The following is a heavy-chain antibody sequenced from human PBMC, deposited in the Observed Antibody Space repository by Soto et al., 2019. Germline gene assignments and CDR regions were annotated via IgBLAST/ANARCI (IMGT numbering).Heavy chain of an antibody. D-gene: IGHD1-26*01. CDR1: GFTVSSSE. Sequence: EVQLGESGGGLVQPGGSLRLSCAVSGFTVSSSEMYWVRQAPGKGLEWISYIHPSGQPIFYADSVKGRFTISRDNANNSLFLQMNSLRAEDTAVYYCARRASRWCQGTMVTVSS. V-gene: IGHV3-48*03. CDR2: IHPSGQPI. J-gene: IGHJ3*01. CDR3: ARRASR.